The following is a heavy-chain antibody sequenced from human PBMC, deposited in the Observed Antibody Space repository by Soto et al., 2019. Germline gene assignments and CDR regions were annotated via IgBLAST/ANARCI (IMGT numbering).Heavy chain of an antibody. CDR3: ARGRRGYSYGPPYYYYYGMDV. CDR2: INHSGST. CDR1: GGSFSGYY. Sequence: SETLSLTCAVYGGSFSGYYWSWIRQPPGKGLEWIGEINHSGSTNYNPSLKSRVTISVDTSKNQFSLKLSSVTAADTAVYYCARGRRGYSYGPPYYYYYGMDVWGQGTTVTVSS. V-gene: IGHV4-34*01. J-gene: IGHJ6*02. D-gene: IGHD5-18*01.